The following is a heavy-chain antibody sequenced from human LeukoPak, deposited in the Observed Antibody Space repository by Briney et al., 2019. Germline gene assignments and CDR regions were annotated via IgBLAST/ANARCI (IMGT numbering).Heavy chain of an antibody. CDR2: ISAYNGNT. CDR1: GYTFTSYG. V-gene: IGHV1-18*01. CDR3: ARAPRDYYDSSGYLASGGGQSGY. Sequence: ASVKVSCKASGYTFTSYGISWVRQAPGQGLEWMGWISAYNGNTNYAQKLQGRVTMTTDTSTSTAYMELRSLRSDDTAVYYCARAPRDYYDSSGYLASGGGQSGYWGQGTLVTVSS. D-gene: IGHD3-22*01. J-gene: IGHJ4*02.